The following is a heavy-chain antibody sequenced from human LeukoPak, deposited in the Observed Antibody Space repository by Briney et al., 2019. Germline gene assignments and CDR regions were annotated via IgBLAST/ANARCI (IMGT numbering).Heavy chain of an antibody. V-gene: IGHV1-69*13. CDR2: IIPIFGTA. CDR1: GGTFSSYA. Sequence: SVKVSCKASGGTFSSYAINWVRQAPGQGLEWMGGIIPIFGTANYAQKFQGRVTITADETTSTAYMELSNLRSEDTAVYYCARMHDSSGYHFDYWGQGTLVTVSS. D-gene: IGHD3-22*01. J-gene: IGHJ4*02. CDR3: ARMHDSSGYHFDY.